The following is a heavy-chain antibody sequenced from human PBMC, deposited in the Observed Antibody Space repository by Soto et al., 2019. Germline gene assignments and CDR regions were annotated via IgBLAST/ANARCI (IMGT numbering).Heavy chain of an antibody. CDR2: INPNSGGT. Sequence: ASVKVSCKASGYTFTGYYMHWVRQAPGQGLEWMGWINPNSGGTNYAQKFQGWVTMTRDTSISTAYMELSRLRSDDTAVYYCARGTVRISPQNWFDPWGQGTLVTVSS. J-gene: IGHJ5*02. CDR1: GYTFTGYY. CDR3: ARGTVRISPQNWFDP. V-gene: IGHV1-2*04. D-gene: IGHD4-4*01.